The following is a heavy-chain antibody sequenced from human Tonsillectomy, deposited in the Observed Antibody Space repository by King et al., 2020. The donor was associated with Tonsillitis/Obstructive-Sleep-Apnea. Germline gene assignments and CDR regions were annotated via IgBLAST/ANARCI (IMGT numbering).Heavy chain of an antibody. J-gene: IGHJ5*02. CDR3: ARIPLLYCSSTSCYYWFDP. Sequence: VQLVESGGGLVKPGGSLRLSCAASGFTFSDYYMSWIRQAPGKGLEWVSYISSSSSYTNYADSVKGRFTISRDNAKNSLYLQMNSRRAEDTAVYYCARIPLLYCSSTSCYYWFDPWGQGTLVTVSS. CDR2: ISSSSSYT. V-gene: IGHV3-11*05. D-gene: IGHD2-2*01. CDR1: GFTFSDYY.